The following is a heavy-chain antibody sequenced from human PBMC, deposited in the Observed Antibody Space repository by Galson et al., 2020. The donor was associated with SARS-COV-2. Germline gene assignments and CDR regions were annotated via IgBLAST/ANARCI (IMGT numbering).Heavy chain of an antibody. V-gene: IGHV3-21*01. Sequence: AGGSLRLSCAASGFTFISYTMIWVRQAPGKGLEWVSSITGSSGYIEYADPVRGRFTISRDNAKNSLYLQMNSLRAEDTALYYCARDIDSYCSSGRCYYYGMDVWGQGTTVTVSS. D-gene: IGHD2-15*01. J-gene: IGHJ6*02. CDR1: GFTFISYT. CDR3: ARDIDSYCSSGRCYYYGMDV. CDR2: ITGSSGYI.